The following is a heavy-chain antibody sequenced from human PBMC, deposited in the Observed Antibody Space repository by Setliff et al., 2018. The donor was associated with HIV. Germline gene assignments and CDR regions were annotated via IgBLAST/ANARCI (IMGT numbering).Heavy chain of an antibody. CDR2: IYYIGIT. V-gene: IGHV4-39*01. Sequence: SETLSLTCTVSGDSISRSSYYWGWIRQPPGKGLEWIGNIYYIGITNYYPSLESRVTISVDTSKKQLSLKVSSVTAADTAVYYCARHGAIVSGPKAFDYWGQGTLVTVSS. CDR3: ARHGAIVSGPKAFDY. J-gene: IGHJ4*02. D-gene: IGHD2-15*01. CDR1: GDSISRSSYY.